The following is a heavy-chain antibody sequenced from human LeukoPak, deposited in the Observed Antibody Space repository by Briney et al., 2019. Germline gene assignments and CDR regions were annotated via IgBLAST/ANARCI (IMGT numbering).Heavy chain of an antibody. Sequence: GRSLRLSCAASGFTFSNYGMHWVRQAPGKGLEWLAVIYFDGGNKFYADSVKGRFTISRDNSKNTLYLQMNSLRAEDTAVYYCAKGICSGGSCSTDYWGQGTLVTVSS. J-gene: IGHJ4*02. CDR1: GFTFSNYG. V-gene: IGHV3-33*06. CDR3: AKGICSGGSCSTDY. D-gene: IGHD2-15*01. CDR2: IYFDGGNK.